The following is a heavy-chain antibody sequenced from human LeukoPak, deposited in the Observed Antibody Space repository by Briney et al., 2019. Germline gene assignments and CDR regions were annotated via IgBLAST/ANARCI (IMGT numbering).Heavy chain of an antibody. V-gene: IGHV4-39*07. CDR2: IYYSGST. CDR3: ARFPQYSSSWSRHAFDI. D-gene: IGHD6-13*01. Sequence: SETLSLTCTVSGGSISSTYYSWDWIRQPPGKGLEWIGSIYYSGSTYYNPSLKSRVTISVDTSKNQFSLKLSSVTAADTAVYYCARFPQYSSSWSRHAFDIWGQGTMVTVSS. J-gene: IGHJ3*02. CDR1: GGSISSTYYS.